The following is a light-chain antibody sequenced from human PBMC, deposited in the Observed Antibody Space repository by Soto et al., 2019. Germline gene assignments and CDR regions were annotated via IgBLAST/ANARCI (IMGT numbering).Light chain of an antibody. CDR3: QKYGSSPIT. Sequence: EIVLQQSPGTLSLSPGERAPLSGRASQSVSSRLAWYQQKPGQAPRLLISGASSRATGIPDRFSGSGSATDFTLTISRLEPEEFALYYCQKYGSSPITVGQGKRLAIK. CDR2: GAS. CDR1: QSVSSR. J-gene: IGKJ5*01. V-gene: IGKV3-20*01.